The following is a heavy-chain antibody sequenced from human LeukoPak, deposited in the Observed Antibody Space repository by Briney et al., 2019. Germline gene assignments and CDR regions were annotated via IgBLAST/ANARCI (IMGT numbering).Heavy chain of an antibody. CDR2: ISSDGNNK. Sequence: GRSLRLSRAASDFTFSSYTMHWVRQAPGKGLDWVAVISSDGNNKYYADSVKGRFTISRDNSKNTLYLQMHSLRTEDTAVYYCARIFKESYYYGMDVWGQGTTVTVSS. CDR1: DFTFSSYT. CDR3: ARIFKESYYYGMDV. J-gene: IGHJ6*02. V-gene: IGHV3-30-3*01.